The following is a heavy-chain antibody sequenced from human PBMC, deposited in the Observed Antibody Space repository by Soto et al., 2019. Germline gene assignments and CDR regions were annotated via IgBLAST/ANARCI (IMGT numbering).Heavy chain of an antibody. CDR2: IDPNSGDT. D-gene: IGHD1-7*01. J-gene: IGHJ4*02. Sequence: GASVKVSCKASGYTFSDYYMNWARQAPGQGLEWMGWIDPNSGDTHYAQKFKGRVTMTRDTSFGTVYMELSRLRSDDTAVYYCARDELTILFDYWGQGTLVTVSS. V-gene: IGHV1-2*02. CDR3: ARDELTILFDY. CDR1: GYTFSDYY.